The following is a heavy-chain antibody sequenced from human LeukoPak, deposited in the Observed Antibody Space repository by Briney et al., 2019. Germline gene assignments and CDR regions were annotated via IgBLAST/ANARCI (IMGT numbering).Heavy chain of an antibody. CDR3: AREMATMPLLDY. CDR2: ISFSGTNA. J-gene: IGHJ4*02. CDR1: GFTFREYA. Sequence: PGGSLRLSCAASGFTFREYAMSWVRQAPGKGLEWVSLISFSGTNAYYADSVKGRFTICRENSKDTLYLQMNSLRAEDTAIYYCAREMATMPLLDYRGQGTLVTVSS. V-gene: IGHV3-23*01. D-gene: IGHD5-24*01.